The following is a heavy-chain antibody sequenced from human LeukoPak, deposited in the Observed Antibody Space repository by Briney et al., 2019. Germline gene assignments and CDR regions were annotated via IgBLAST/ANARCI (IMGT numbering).Heavy chain of an antibody. CDR1: GFTFSSYW. J-gene: IGHJ4*02. D-gene: IGHD1-26*01. V-gene: IGHV3-7*01. CDR2: IKQDGSEK. CDR3: ARDLPSVNIVGATYDY. Sequence: GGSLSLSCAASGFTFSSYWMSWVRQAPGKGLEGVANIKQDGSEKYYVDSVKGRFTISRDNAKNSLYLKMNSLRAEDTAVYYCARDLPSVNIVGATYDYWGQGTLVTVSS.